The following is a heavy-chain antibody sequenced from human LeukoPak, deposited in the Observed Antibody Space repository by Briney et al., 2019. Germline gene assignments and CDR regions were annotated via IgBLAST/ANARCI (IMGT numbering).Heavy chain of an antibody. J-gene: IGHJ4*02. D-gene: IGHD2-2*01. CDR2: MNPNSGNT. Sequence: GASVKVSCKASGYTYTSYDINWVRQATGQGLEWMGWMNPNSGNTGYAQKFQGRVTITRNTSISTAYMELSSLRSEDTAVYYCARAGPAADADYWGQGTLVTVSS. V-gene: IGHV1-8*03. CDR3: ARAGPAADADY. CDR1: GYTYTSYD.